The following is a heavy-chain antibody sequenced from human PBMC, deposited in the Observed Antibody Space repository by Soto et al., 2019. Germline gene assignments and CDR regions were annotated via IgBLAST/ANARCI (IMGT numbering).Heavy chain of an antibody. CDR2: IYYSGST. CDR1: GASISSGGYY. Sequence: SETLSLTCTISGASISSGGYYCSWIRQHPGKGLEWIGYIYYSGSTYYNPSLKSRVTISVDTSKNQLSLKLSSVTAADTAVYYCARASPYMARQTRFDPWGQGTLVTVSS. J-gene: IGHJ5*02. CDR3: ARASPYMARQTRFDP. V-gene: IGHV4-31*03. D-gene: IGHD1-1*01.